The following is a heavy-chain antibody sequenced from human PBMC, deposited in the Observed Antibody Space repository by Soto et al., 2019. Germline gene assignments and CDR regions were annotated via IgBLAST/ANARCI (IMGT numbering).Heavy chain of an antibody. V-gene: IGHV3-30-3*01. J-gene: IGHJ4*02. CDR2: ISYDGSNK. Sequence: QVQLVESGGGVVQPGRSLRLSCAASGFTFSSYAMHWIRQAPGKGLESVAVISYDGSNKYYADSVKGRFTISRDNSKNTLYLQMNSLRAEDTAVYYCARDNSLDYGDYASLDYWGQGTLVTVSS. D-gene: IGHD4-17*01. CDR1: GFTFSSYA. CDR3: ARDNSLDYGDYASLDY.